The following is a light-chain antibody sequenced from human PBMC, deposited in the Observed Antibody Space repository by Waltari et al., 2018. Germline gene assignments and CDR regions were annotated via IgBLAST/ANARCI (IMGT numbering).Light chain of an antibody. Sequence: QSALTQPASVSGSPGQSITIPCTGTNSDIGDYNYVSSYQQHPGRVPTLMIYDVVKRPSGISDRLSVSKSGNTASLTISGLQPEDESHYFCCSDAGRKTLIFGGGTELTV. CDR2: DVV. CDR3: CSDAGRKTLI. CDR1: NSDIGDYNY. J-gene: IGLJ2*01. V-gene: IGLV2-23*02.